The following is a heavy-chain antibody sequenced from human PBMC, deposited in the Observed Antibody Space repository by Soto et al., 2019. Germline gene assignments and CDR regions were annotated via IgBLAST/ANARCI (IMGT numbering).Heavy chain of an antibody. V-gene: IGHV3-48*03. J-gene: IGHJ4*02. CDR2: ISSSGSTI. Sequence: QPGGSLRLSCAASGFTFSSYEMNWVRQAPGKGLEWVSYISSSGSTIYYADSVKGRFTISRDNAKNSLYLQMNSLRAEDTAVYYCANAYSSSSAFDYWGQGTLVTVSS. D-gene: IGHD6-6*01. CDR1: GFTFSSYE. CDR3: ANAYSSSSAFDY.